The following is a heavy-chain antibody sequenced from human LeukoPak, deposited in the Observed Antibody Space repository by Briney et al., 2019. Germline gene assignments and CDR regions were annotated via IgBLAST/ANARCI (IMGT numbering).Heavy chain of an antibody. J-gene: IGHJ6*03. Sequence: GGSLRLSCAASGFTFSSYAMHWVRQAPGKGLEYVSAISSNGGSTYYANSVKGRFTISRDNSKNTLYPQMGSLRAEDMAVYYCARDRQYDFWSGYYYYYYYMDVWGKGTTVTVSS. CDR3: ARDRQYDFWSGYYYYYYYMDV. D-gene: IGHD3-3*01. V-gene: IGHV3-64*01. CDR1: GFTFSSYA. CDR2: ISSNGGST.